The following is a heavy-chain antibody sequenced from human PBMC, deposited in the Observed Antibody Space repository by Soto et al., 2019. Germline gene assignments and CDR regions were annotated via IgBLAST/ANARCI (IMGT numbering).Heavy chain of an antibody. CDR2: IWHDGSNK. D-gene: IGHD1-26*01. V-gene: IGHV3-33*01. CDR3: AGFYVAAGAAPLEY. Sequence: LRLSCAASGVIFSNFGMHWVRQAPGKGLEWVGIIWHDGSNKYYADSVEGRFTIFRDNSKNTVYLQMNSLRGEDTGIYYCAGFYVAAGAAPLEYWGQGTLVTVSS. CDR1: GVIFSNFG. J-gene: IGHJ4*02.